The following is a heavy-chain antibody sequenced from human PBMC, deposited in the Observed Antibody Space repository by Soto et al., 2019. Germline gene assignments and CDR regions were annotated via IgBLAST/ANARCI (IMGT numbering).Heavy chain of an antibody. CDR2: ISAYNGNT. CDR1: GYTFSSYG. J-gene: IGHJ4*02. Sequence: QVQLVQSGAEVKKPGASVKVSCKASGYTFSSYGISWVRQAPGQGLEWMGWISAYNGNTKYAQKLQGRVTMTTATSTSTAYMELRSLSSYDTALYHCALATNYFAYWGQGTLVTLSS. CDR3: ALATNYFAY. V-gene: IGHV1-18*01.